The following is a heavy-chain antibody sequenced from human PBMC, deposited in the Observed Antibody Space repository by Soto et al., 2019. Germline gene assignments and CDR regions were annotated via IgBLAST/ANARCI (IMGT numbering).Heavy chain of an antibody. Sequence: QVHLVESGGGVVQPGRSLRLSCAASGFTFRTTGMHWVRQAPGKGLEWVAMISHDGGEKYYTDSVKGRFTISRDTSKNTLYLQMNSLRPEDTAMYHCAKDLYGAGWYNYFDPWGQGTLVSVSS. J-gene: IGHJ5*02. CDR2: ISHDGGEK. CDR3: AKDLYGAGWYNYFDP. D-gene: IGHD6-19*01. V-gene: IGHV3-30*18. CDR1: GFTFRTTG.